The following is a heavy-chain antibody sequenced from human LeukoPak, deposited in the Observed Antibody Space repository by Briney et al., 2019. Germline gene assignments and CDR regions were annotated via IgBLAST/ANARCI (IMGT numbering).Heavy chain of an antibody. CDR1: GFTFSTYW. V-gene: IGHV3-74*01. D-gene: IGHD3-22*01. Sequence: GGSLRLSCAASGFTFSTYWMHWVRHAPGKGLVWVSRKSDGSTNYADSVKGRFTISRDNAKNTVSLQMNSLRPEDTGVYYCARAPSEIGGYYPEYFRHWGQGTLVTVSS. CDR2: KSDGST. CDR3: ARAPSEIGGYYPEYFRH. J-gene: IGHJ1*01.